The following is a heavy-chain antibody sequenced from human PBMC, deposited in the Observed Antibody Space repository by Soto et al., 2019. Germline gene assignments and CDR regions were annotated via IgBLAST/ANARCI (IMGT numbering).Heavy chain of an antibody. CDR2: VIPLFRTA. J-gene: IGHJ6*02. Sequence: QVQLVQSGAEVKKPGSSVKVSCKSSGGTFSNSPISWVRQAPGQGLEWMGGVIPLFRTANYAQKFQGRATITADESTNTAYMELSSLRSGDTAVYYCARSRFVVGVTEDYYGMDVWGQGTTVTVAS. D-gene: IGHD2-15*01. CDR1: GGTFSNSP. V-gene: IGHV1-69*12. CDR3: ARSRFVVGVTEDYYGMDV.